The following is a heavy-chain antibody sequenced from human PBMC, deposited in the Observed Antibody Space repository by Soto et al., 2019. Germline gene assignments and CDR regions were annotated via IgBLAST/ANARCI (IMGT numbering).Heavy chain of an antibody. CDR1: GFPFINYS. Sequence: GGSLRLSCAACGFPFINYSMSWVRQAPWKGLEWVAVIWYDGSNKYYADPVKGRFTISRDNSKNTLYLQMNSLRAEDTAVYYCARVRRTAMAYYSAMDVCGRVTTVAVCS. J-gene: IGHJ6*01. D-gene: IGHD5-18*01. V-gene: IGHV3-33*08. CDR3: ARVRRTAMAYYSAMDV. CDR2: IWYDGSNK.